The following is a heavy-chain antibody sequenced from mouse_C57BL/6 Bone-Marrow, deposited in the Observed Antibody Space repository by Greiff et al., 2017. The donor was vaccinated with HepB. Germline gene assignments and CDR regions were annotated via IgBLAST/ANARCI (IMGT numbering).Heavy chain of an antibody. CDR1: GYTFTSYW. J-gene: IGHJ4*01. D-gene: IGHD2-4*01. Sequence: QVQLQQPGAELVKPGASVKLSCKASGYTFTSYWMHWVKQRPGQGLEWIGMIHPNSGSTNYNEKFKSKATLTVDKSSSTAYIQLSSLTSEDSAVYYCAREKDYDVYAMDYWGQGTSVTVSS. CDR2: IHPNSGST. V-gene: IGHV1-64*01. CDR3: AREKDYDVYAMDY.